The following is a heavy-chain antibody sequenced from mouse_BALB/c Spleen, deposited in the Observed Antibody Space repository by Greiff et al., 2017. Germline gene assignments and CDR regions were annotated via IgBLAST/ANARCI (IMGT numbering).Heavy chain of an antibody. Sequence: DVKLQESGPSLVKPSQTLSLTCSVTGDSITSGYWNWIRKFPGNKLEYMGYISYSGSTYYNPSLKSRISITRDTSKNQYYLQLNSVTTEDTATYYCARYGDGYDYAMDYWGQGTSVTVSS. D-gene: IGHD1-2*01. CDR1: GDSITSGY. CDR2: ISYSGST. V-gene: IGHV3-8*02. CDR3: ARYGDGYDYAMDY. J-gene: IGHJ4*01.